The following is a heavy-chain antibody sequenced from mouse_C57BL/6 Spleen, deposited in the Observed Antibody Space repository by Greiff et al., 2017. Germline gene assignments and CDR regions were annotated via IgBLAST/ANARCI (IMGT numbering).Heavy chain of an antibody. CDR2: INPSSGYT. Sequence: VQLQQSGAELARPGASVKMSCKASGYTFTSYTMHWVKQRPGQGLEWIGYINPSSGYTKYNQKFKDKATLTADKSSSTAYMQLSSLTSEDSAVYYCARTDDGYLYYAMDYWGQGTSVTVSS. CDR1: GYTFTSYT. D-gene: IGHD2-3*01. V-gene: IGHV1-4*01. CDR3: ARTDDGYLYYAMDY. J-gene: IGHJ4*01.